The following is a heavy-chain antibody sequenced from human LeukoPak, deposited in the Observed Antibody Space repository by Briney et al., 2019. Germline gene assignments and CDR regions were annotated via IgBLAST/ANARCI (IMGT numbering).Heavy chain of an antibody. J-gene: IGHJ5*02. CDR2: IYHSGST. CDR1: GGSISSSNW. D-gene: IGHD4-23*01. CDR3: ARAGTTVAYNWFDP. V-gene: IGHV4-4*02. Sequence: SETLSLTCAVSGGSISSSNWWSWVRQPPGKGLEWIGEIYHSGSTNYNPSLKSRVTISVDKSKNQFSLKLSSVTAADTAVYYCARAGTTVAYNWFDPWGQGTLVTVSS.